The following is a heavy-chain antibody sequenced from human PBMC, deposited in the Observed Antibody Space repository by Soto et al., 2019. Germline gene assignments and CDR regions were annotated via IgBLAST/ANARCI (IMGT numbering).Heavy chain of an antibody. V-gene: IGHV5-51*01. CDR1: GYSFTSYW. Sequence: PGESLKISCKGSGYSFTSYWIGWVRQMPGKGLEWMGIIYPGDSDTRYSPSFQGQVTISADKSISTAYLQWSSLKASDTAMYYWARMVPDIVVVPAAIDGMDVWGQGTTVTVSS. J-gene: IGHJ6*02. CDR2: IYPGDSDT. CDR3: ARMVPDIVVVPAAIDGMDV. D-gene: IGHD2-2*01.